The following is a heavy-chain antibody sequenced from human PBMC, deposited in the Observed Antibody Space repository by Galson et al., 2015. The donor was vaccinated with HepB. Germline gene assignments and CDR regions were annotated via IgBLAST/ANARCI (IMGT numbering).Heavy chain of an antibody. J-gene: IGHJ5*02. Sequence: SVKVSCKASGGTFSSYAISWVRQAPGQGLEWMGGIIPIFGTANYAQNFQGRVTITADESTSTAYMELSSLRSEDTAVYYCARGSLSNYYDSSGYNLFDPWGQGTLVAVSS. CDR2: IIPIFGTA. D-gene: IGHD3-22*01. CDR1: GGTFSSYA. CDR3: ARGSLSNYYDSSGYNLFDP. V-gene: IGHV1-69*13.